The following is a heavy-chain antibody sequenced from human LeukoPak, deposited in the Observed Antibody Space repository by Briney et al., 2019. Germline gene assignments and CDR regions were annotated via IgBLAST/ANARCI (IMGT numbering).Heavy chain of an antibody. D-gene: IGHD5-12*01. CDR1: GFTFSSYG. V-gene: IGHV3-23*01. Sequence: GGSLRHSCAASGFTFSSYGMSWVRQAPGKGLEWVSAISGSGGSTYYADSVKGRFTISRDNSKNTLYLQMNSLRAEDTAVYYCAKAHRGYALEDYWGQGTLVTVSS. J-gene: IGHJ4*02. CDR3: AKAHRGYALEDY. CDR2: ISGSGGST.